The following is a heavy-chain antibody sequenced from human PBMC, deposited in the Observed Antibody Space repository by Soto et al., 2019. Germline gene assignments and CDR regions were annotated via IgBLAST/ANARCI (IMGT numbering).Heavy chain of an antibody. Sequence: QVQLVESGGGVVQPGRSLRLSCAASGFTFSSYGMHWVRQAPGKGLEWVAVISYDGSNKYYADSVKGRFTISRDNSKNTLYLQMNSLRAEDTAVYYCAKSRGWEGDWYFDLWGRGALVTVSS. CDR1: GFTFSSYG. CDR2: ISYDGSNK. J-gene: IGHJ2*01. V-gene: IGHV3-30*18. D-gene: IGHD1-26*01. CDR3: AKSRGWEGDWYFDL.